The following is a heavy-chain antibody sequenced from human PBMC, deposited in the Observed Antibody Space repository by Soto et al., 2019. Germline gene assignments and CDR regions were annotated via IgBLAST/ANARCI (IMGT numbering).Heavy chain of an antibody. V-gene: IGHV4-59*01. CDR2: VSQGGTESYMTEGETT. CDR1: GVSLDNFF. J-gene: IGHJ5*02. Sequence: QVQLQESGPGLLRPSETLSLTCTVSGVSLDNFFWSWIRQTPGKGLEWLGYVSQGGTESYMTEGETTGYNPSLDSRATISLDLPKNQFSLTLTSVTAADTAVYYCARDRGGITVSAKPLGEWFDPWGQGTLVTVSS. CDR3: ARDRGGITVSAKPLGEWFDP. D-gene: IGHD3-16*01.